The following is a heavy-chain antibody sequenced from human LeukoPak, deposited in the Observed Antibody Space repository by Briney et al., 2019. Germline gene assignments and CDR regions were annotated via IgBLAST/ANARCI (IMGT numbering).Heavy chain of an antibody. CDR3: ARGSTARYYYDSSGYYRGAVDY. CDR1: GYTFTSYG. Sequence: VASVKVSCKASGYTFTSYGISWVRQAPGQGLEWMGWISAYNGNTNYAQKLQGRVTMTTDTSTNTAYMELRSLRSDDTAVYYCARGSTARYYYDSSGYYRGAVDYWGQGTLVTISS. CDR2: ISAYNGNT. D-gene: IGHD3-22*01. J-gene: IGHJ4*02. V-gene: IGHV1-18*01.